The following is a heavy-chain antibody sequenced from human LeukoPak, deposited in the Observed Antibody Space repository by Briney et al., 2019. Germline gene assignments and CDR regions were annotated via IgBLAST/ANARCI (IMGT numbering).Heavy chain of an antibody. CDR3: ARSGYQLLWKGHAFDI. CDR2: IYPGDSDT. Sequence: GESLKISCKGSGYSFTSYWIGWVRQMPGKGLEWMGIIYPGDSDTRYSPSFQGQVTISADKSISTAYLQWSSLKASDTAMYYCARSGYQLLWKGHAFDIWGQGTMVTVSS. J-gene: IGHJ3*02. D-gene: IGHD2-2*01. V-gene: IGHV5-51*01. CDR1: GYSFTSYW.